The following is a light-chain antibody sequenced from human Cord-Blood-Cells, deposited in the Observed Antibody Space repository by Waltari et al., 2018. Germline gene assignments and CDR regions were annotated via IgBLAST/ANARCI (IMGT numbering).Light chain of an antibody. CDR1: SGSIASNY. Sequence: NFMLTQPHSVSESPGKTVTISCTGSSGSIASNYVQWYQQRPGSAPTTGIYEDNQRPSGVPDRCSGAIDSSSNSASLTISGLKTEDEADYYCQSYDSSNVVFGGGTKLTVL. V-gene: IGLV6-57*02. J-gene: IGLJ2*01. CDR3: QSYDSSNVV. CDR2: EDN.